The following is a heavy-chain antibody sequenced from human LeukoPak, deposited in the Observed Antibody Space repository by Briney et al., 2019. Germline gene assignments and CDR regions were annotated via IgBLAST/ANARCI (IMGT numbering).Heavy chain of an antibody. CDR1: GFTFSSYW. CDR3: ASLRVRDGAFDI. V-gene: IGHV3-74*01. CDR2: INSDGSSA. D-gene: IGHD3-10*01. Sequence: GGSLRLSCAASGFTFSSYWMHWVRQAPGKGLVWVSRINSDGSSASYADSVKGRFTISRDNAKNTLYLQMNSLRAEDTAVYYCASLRVRDGAFDIWGQGTMVTVSS. J-gene: IGHJ3*02.